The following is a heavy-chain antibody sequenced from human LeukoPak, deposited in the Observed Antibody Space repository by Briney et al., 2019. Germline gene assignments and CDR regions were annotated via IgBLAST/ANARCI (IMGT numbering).Heavy chain of an antibody. CDR1: GFTFSSYA. CDR2: ISYDGSNK. J-gene: IGHJ4*02. CDR3: ASMAAHGFFDY. Sequence: PGGSLRLSCAASGFTFSSYAMHWVRQAPGKGLEWVAVISYDGSNKYYADSVKGRFTISRDNSKNTLYLQMNSLRAEDTAVYYCASMAAHGFFDYWGQGTLVTVSS. V-gene: IGHV3-30-3*01. D-gene: IGHD6-6*01.